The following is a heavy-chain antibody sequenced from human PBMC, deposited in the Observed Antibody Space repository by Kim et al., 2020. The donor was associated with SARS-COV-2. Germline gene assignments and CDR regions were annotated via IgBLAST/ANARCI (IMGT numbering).Heavy chain of an antibody. CDR3: ARDRAMLTPRSCDY. D-gene: IGHD2-2*01. J-gene: IGHJ4*01. Sequence: SETLSLTCSVSGDSTNSYFWSWIRQSPGKGLEFIGNIYYTGITNSNPSLQRRVSISLDTSKTHLSLRLSSVTAAVTAIYYCARDRAMLTPRSCDYWGQGILVTVSS. CDR1: GDSTNSYF. CDR2: IYYTGIT. V-gene: IGHV4-59*13.